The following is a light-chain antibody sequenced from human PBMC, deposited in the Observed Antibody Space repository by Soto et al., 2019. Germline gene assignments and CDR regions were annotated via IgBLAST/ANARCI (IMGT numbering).Light chain of an antibody. CDR2: GAS. CDR3: QQYGSTPTFT. J-gene: IGKJ3*01. V-gene: IGKV3-20*01. Sequence: DIVLTQSPDTLSLSPGERAALFCRTSQTIFSRYLSWYQHKPGQAPRLLFYGASTRATGVPDRFSASASSGSLTDFTLTITNMEPQDFAVYSCQQYGSTPTFTFGPGTKV. CDR1: QTIFSRY.